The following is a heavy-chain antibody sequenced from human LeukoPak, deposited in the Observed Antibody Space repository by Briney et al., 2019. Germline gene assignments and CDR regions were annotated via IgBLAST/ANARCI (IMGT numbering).Heavy chain of an antibody. CDR2: IIPILGIA. CDR1: GYTFTSYA. J-gene: IGHJ4*02. V-gene: IGHV1-69*04. D-gene: IGHD4-17*01. Sequence: SVKVSCKASGYTFTSYAISWVRQAPGKGLEWMGRIIPILGIANYAQKFQGRVTITADKSTSTAYMELSSLRSEDTAVYYCARGDTTVTMNYWGQGTLVTVSS. CDR3: ARGDTTVTMNY.